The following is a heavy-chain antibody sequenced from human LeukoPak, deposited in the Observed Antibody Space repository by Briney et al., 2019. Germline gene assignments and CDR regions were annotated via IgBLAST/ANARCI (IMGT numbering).Heavy chain of an antibody. D-gene: IGHD3-10*01. V-gene: IGHV4-59*01. Sequence: SETLSLTCTVSGGSISSYYWSWIRQPPGKGLEWIGYIYYSGSTNYNPSLKSRVTISVDTSKNQFSLKLSSVTAADTAVYYCARDRSGSYPPHAFDIWGQGTMVTVSS. CDR3: ARDRSGSYPPHAFDI. J-gene: IGHJ3*02. CDR1: GGSISSYY. CDR2: IYYSGST.